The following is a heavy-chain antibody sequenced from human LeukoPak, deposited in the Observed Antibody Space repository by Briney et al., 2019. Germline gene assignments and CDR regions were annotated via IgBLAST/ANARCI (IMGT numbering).Heavy chain of an antibody. CDR1: GGSFSGYY. CDR2: INHSGST. V-gene: IGHV4-34*01. CDR3: ARRFLAYCGGDCYSGALDI. D-gene: IGHD2-21*01. J-gene: IGHJ3*02. Sequence: SETLSLTCAVYGGSFSGYYWSWIRQPPGKGLEWIGEINHSGSTNYNPSLKSRVTISVDTSKNQFSLKLSSVTAADTAVYYCARRFLAYCGGDCYSGALDIWGQGTMVTVSS.